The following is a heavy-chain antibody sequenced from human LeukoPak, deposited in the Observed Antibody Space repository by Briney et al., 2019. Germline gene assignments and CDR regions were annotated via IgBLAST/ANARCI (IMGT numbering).Heavy chain of an antibody. CDR2: IYPGDSDT. CDR1: GYSFTTYW. CDR3: ARLPYYDFWSGYYYFDY. D-gene: IGHD3-3*01. Sequence: GESLKISCKASGYSFTTYWIGWVRQMPGKGLEWMGIIYPGDSDTRYSPSFQGQVTISADKSISTAYLQWSSLKASDTAMYYCARLPYYDFWSGYYYFDYWGQGTLVTVSS. V-gene: IGHV5-51*01. J-gene: IGHJ4*02.